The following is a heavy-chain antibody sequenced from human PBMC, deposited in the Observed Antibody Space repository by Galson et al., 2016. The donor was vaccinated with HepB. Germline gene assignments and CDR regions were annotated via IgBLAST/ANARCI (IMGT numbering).Heavy chain of an antibody. CDR3: ATVYRSGDLSKYYYSGMDV. CDR1: GFTLSDYH. CDR2: ITSSGSDI. Sequence: SLRLSCAASGFTLSDYHMTWMRQAPGKGLEWVSYITSSGSDIYYSDSVKGRFTISRDKAKNSLYLQMNSLRAEDTAVYHCATVYRSGDLSKYYYSGMDVWGQGTTVTVSS. D-gene: IGHD7-27*01. J-gene: IGHJ6*02. V-gene: IGHV3-11*04.